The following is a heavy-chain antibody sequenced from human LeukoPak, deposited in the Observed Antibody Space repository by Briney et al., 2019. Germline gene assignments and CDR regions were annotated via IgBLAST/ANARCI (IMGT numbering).Heavy chain of an antibody. CDR1: GYSISSNY. V-gene: IGHV7-4-1*02. CDR2: INTNTGNP. CDR3: ARTIASGYSTFDY. J-gene: IGHJ4*02. Sequence: ASAKLSCKASGYSISSNYMHWGRQAPGHGLEWMGWINTNTGNPTYAQGFTGRFVFSLDTSVSTAYLQISSLKAEDTAVYYCARTIASGYSTFDYWGQGTLVTVSS. D-gene: IGHD3-3*01.